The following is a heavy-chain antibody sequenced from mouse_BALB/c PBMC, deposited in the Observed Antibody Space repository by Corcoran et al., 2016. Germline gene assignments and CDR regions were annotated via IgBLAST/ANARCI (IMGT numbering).Heavy chain of an antibody. CDR2: INTYNDGT. V-gene: IGHV1S136*01. CDR1: GYTFTSYV. Sequence: EVQLQQSGPELVKPGASVKMSCKASGYTFTSYVMHWVKQKPGQGLEWIGYINTYNDGTKYNEKFKGKATLTSDKSSSTAYMELSILTSEDSAVYYCESDADGYVYYYAMDYWGQGTSVTVSS. CDR3: ESDADGYVYYYAMDY. D-gene: IGHD2-3*01. J-gene: IGHJ4*01.